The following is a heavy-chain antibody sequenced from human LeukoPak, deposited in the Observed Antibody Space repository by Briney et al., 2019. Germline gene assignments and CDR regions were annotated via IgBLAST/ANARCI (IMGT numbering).Heavy chain of an antibody. CDR2: ISGSGGST. CDR3: AKEWETIAAAGPYYFDY. J-gene: IGHJ4*02. CDR1: GFTLSSYA. D-gene: IGHD6-13*01. Sequence: GGSLRLSCAASGFTLSSYAMSWVRQAPGKGLEWVSAISGSGGSTYYADSVKGRFTISRDNSKNTLYLQMNSLRAEDTAVYYCAKEWETIAAAGPYYFDYWGQGTLATVSS. V-gene: IGHV3-23*01.